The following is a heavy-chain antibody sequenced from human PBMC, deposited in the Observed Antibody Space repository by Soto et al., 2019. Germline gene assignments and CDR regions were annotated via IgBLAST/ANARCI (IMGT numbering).Heavy chain of an antibody. V-gene: IGHV1-18*04. Sequence: ASVKVSCKASGYTFTSYGISWVRQAPGQGLEWMGWISAYNGNTNYAQKLQGRVTMTTDTPTSTAYMELRSLRSDDTAVYYCARRILWSGRITMVRGAINYFDYWGQGTLVTVSS. D-gene: IGHD3-10*01. CDR1: GYTFTSYG. CDR3: ARRILWSGRITMVRGAINYFDY. J-gene: IGHJ4*02. CDR2: ISAYNGNT.